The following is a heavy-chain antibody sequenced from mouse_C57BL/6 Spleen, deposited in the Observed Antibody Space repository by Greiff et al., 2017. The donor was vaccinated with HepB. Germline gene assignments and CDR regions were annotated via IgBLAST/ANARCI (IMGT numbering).Heavy chain of an antibody. J-gene: IGHJ1*03. CDR2: ISSGGDYI. V-gene: IGHV5-9-1*02. D-gene: IGHD2-4*01. CDR3: TRAYDYGGWYFDV. Sequence: EVQVVESGEGLVKPGGSLKLSCAASGFTFSSYAMSWVRQTPEKRLEWVAYISSGGDYIYYADTVKGRFTISRDNARNTLYLQMSSLKSEDTAMYYCTRAYDYGGWYFDVWGTGTTVTVSS. CDR1: GFTFSSYA.